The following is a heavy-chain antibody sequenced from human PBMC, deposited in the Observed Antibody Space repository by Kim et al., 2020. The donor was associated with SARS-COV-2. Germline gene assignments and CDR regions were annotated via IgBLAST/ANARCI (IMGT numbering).Heavy chain of an antibody. CDR1: GYTFISYA. D-gene: IGHD6-13*01. V-gene: IGHV1-3*04. J-gene: IGHJ4*01. CDR2: INTGNGNA. CDR3: ARDGLGVAAAQKGFLDY. Sequence: ASVKVSCKTSGYTFISYAVHWVRQAPGQRLEWMGWINTGNGNAEYSRSFQGRVTITRDTSASTAYMELSSLRSEDTAVYYCARDGLGVAAAQKGFLDYWG.